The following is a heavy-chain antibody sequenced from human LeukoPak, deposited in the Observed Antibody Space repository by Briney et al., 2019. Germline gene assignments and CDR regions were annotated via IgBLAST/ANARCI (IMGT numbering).Heavy chain of an antibody. J-gene: IGHJ4*02. CDR3: ARDFIRGYSYGYDY. Sequence: GGSLRPSCAASGFTFSSYWMHWVRQAPGKGLVWVSRINSDGSSTSYADSVKGQFTISRDNAKNTLYLQMNSLRAEDTAVYYCARDFIRGYSYGYDYWGQGTLVTVSS. D-gene: IGHD5-18*01. V-gene: IGHV3-74*01. CDR1: GFTFSSYW. CDR2: INSDGSST.